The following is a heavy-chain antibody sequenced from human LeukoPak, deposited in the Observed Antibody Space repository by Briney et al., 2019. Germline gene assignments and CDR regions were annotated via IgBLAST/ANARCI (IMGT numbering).Heavy chain of an antibody. J-gene: IGHJ4*02. CDR1: GYSIGSGYY. V-gene: IGHV4-38-2*01. CDR2: IYHSGST. CDR3: ARHSGRGVPAAFPFDY. D-gene: IGHD2-2*01. Sequence: SETLSLTXAVSGYSIGSGYYWGWIRQPPGKGLERIGSIYHSGSTYYNPSLKSRVTISVDTSKNQFSLKLSSVTAADTAVYYCARHSGRGVPAAFPFDYWGQGTLVTVSS.